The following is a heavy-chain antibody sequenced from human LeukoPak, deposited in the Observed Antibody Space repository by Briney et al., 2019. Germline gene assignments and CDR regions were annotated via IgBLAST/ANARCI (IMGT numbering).Heavy chain of an antibody. V-gene: IGHV4-34*01. Sequence: SETLSLTCNVSGGSINNYYWSWIRQPPGKGLGWIGEINHSGSTNYNPSLKSRVTISVDTSKNQFSLKLSSVTAADTAVYYCASSMIFYIDVWGKGTTVTVSS. J-gene: IGHJ6*03. CDR2: INHSGST. D-gene: IGHD3/OR15-3a*01. CDR3: ASSMIFYIDV. CDR1: GGSINNYY.